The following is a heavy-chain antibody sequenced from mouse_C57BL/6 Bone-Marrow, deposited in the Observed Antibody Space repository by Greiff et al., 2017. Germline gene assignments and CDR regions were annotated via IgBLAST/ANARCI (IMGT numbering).Heavy chain of an antibody. Sequence: EVQLQESGGGLVQPGGSMKLSCAASGFTFSDAWMDWVRQSPEKGLEWVAEIRNKANNHATYYAESVKGRFTISRDDSKSSVYLQMNRLSAEDTGIYYCTHIYDGYLAWFAYWGQGTLVTVSA. J-gene: IGHJ3*01. CDR3: THIYDGYLAWFAY. V-gene: IGHV6-6*01. D-gene: IGHD2-3*01. CDR2: IRNKANNHAT. CDR1: GFTFSDAW.